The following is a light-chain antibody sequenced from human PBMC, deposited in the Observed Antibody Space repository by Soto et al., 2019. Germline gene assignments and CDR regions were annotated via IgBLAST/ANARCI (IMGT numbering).Light chain of an antibody. Sequence: QSALTQPRSVSGSPGQSVAIPCTGTSSDVGGYNYVSWYQQHPGKAPKVMIYDVSQRPSGVPDRFSGSKSGNTASLTISGLQAEDEADYYCCSYAGTSTFIVFGGGTKLTVL. J-gene: IGLJ2*01. CDR3: CSYAGTSTFIV. V-gene: IGLV2-11*01. CDR2: DVS. CDR1: SSDVGGYNY.